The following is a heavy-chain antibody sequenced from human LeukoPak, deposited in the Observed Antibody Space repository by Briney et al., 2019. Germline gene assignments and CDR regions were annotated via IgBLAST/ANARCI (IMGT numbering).Heavy chain of an antibody. D-gene: IGHD1-26*01. CDR1: GFTFSSYA. J-gene: IGHJ4*02. CDR2: ITNEGSNK. Sequence: PGGSLRLSCAASGFTFSSYAMSWVRQAPGKGLEWVAVITNEGSNKYYGDSVKGRFTISRDNSKNTLYLEMNSLRAEDTAIYYCAKENSGSYSFDYWGQGTLVTVSA. CDR3: AKENSGSYSFDY. V-gene: IGHV3-30*18.